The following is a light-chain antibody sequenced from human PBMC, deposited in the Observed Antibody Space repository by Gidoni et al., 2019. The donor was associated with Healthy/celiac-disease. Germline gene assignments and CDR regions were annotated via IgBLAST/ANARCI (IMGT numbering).Light chain of an antibody. Sequence: DIQMTQSPSTLSASVADRVTITCRASQSISSWLAWYQQKPGKAPKLLIYKASSLESGVPSRFGGSGSGTEFTLTISSLQPDDFATYYCQRYNSYPWTFGQGTKVEIK. CDR3: QRYNSYPWT. CDR2: KAS. J-gene: IGKJ1*01. CDR1: QSISSW. V-gene: IGKV1-5*03.